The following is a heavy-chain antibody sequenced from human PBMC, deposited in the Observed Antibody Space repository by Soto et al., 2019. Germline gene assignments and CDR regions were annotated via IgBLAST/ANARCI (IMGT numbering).Heavy chain of an antibody. CDR1: GFSLTTGGVS. CDR2: IFWDDDK. V-gene: IGHV2-5*02. Sequence: SGPTLVNPTQTLTLTCTFSGFSLTTGGVSVGWIRQPPGKALEWLAVIFWDDDKRYSPSLRSRLTITRNTSRNQVVITITNMDPGDTATYFFAYLEGELVAGVHHGTTRFTYWGQGALVTVSS. D-gene: IGHD6-19*01. CDR3: AYLEGELVAGVHHGTTRFTY. J-gene: IGHJ4*02.